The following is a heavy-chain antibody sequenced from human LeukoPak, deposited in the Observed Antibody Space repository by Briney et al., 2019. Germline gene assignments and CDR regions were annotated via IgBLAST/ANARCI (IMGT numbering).Heavy chain of an antibody. CDR3: ARAAKYYYDSSGYYLAY. Sequence: SETPSLTCTVSGGSISSGDYYWSWIRQPPGKGLEWIGYIYYSGSTYYNPSLKSRVTISVDTSKNQFSLKLSSVTAADTAVYYCARAAKYYYDSSGYYLAYWGQGTLVTVSS. D-gene: IGHD3-22*01. J-gene: IGHJ4*02. CDR2: IYYSGST. V-gene: IGHV4-30-4*01. CDR1: GGSISSGDYY.